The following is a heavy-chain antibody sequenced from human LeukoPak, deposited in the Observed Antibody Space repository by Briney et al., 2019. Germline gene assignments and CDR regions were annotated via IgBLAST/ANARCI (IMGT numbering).Heavy chain of an antibody. CDR1: XFTFSSYG. CDR2: IRYDGSNK. J-gene: IGHJ6*03. D-gene: IGHD5-12*01. Sequence: CAASXFTFSSYGMHWVRQAPGKGLEWVAFIRYDGSNKYYADSVKGRFTISRDNSKNRLYLHVNRLRPEETAVYDCAXGSGXEAXYYYYYMDVWGKGTTVTISS. V-gene: IGHV3-30*02. CDR3: AXGSGXEAXYYYYYMDV.